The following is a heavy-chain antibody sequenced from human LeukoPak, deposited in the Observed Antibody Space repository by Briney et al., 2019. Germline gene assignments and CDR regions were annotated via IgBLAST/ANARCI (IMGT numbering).Heavy chain of an antibody. CDR2: FSCSGST. Sequence: PSETLSLTCSVSGGSISSCTYSWGWIRQPPGKGLEWIGSFSCSGSTYYNPSLKSRVTISVDTSKNQFSLKLSSVTAADTAVYYCARLYGSGSSLYFDYWGQGTLVTVSS. J-gene: IGHJ4*02. V-gene: IGHV4-39*07. D-gene: IGHD3-10*01. CDR1: GGSISSCTYS. CDR3: ARLYGSGSSLYFDY.